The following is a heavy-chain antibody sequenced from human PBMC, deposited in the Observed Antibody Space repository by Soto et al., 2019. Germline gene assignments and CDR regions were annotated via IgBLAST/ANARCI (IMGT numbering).Heavy chain of an antibody. CDR1: GGTFSTFG. Sequence: QVPLVQSGAEVKKTGSSVKVSCKTSGGTFSTFGISWARQAPGQGLEWMGGIIPFFGTAEYSQKFEDRITITADESTNTVYMDLRSLTSEDTAIYYCARTAPMDAGDKYYYDFWGQGALVTVSS. D-gene: IGHD3-16*01. CDR3: ARTAPMDAGDKYYYDF. J-gene: IGHJ4*02. CDR2: IIPFFGTA. V-gene: IGHV1-69*01.